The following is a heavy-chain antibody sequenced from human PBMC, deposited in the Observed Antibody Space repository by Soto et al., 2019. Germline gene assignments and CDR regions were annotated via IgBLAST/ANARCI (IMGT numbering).Heavy chain of an antibody. D-gene: IGHD3-22*01. J-gene: IGHJ4*02. CDR3: ARDAYDSSGYIDY. V-gene: IGHV3-21*01. Sequence: GGSLRLSCAASGLTFSSYSMNWVRQAPGKGLEWVSSISSSSSYIYYADSVKGRFTISRDNAKNSLYLQMNSLRAEDTAVYYCARDAYDSSGYIDYWGQGTLVTVSS. CDR1: GLTFSSYS. CDR2: ISSSSSYI.